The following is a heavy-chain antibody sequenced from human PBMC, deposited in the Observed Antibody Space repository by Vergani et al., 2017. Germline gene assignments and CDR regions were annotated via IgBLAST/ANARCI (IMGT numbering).Heavy chain of an antibody. CDR2: ISYDGSNK. V-gene: IGHV3-30*18. CDR1: GFTFSSYG. Sequence: QVQLVESGGGVVQPGRSLRLSCAASGFTFSSYGMHWVRQAPGKGLEWVAVISYDGSNKYYADSVKGRFTISGDNSKNTLYLQMNSLRAEDTAVYYCAKDVGYCSSTSCSNYYYYYMDVWGKGTTVTVSS. J-gene: IGHJ6*03. CDR3: AKDVGYCSSTSCSNYYYYYMDV. D-gene: IGHD2-2*03.